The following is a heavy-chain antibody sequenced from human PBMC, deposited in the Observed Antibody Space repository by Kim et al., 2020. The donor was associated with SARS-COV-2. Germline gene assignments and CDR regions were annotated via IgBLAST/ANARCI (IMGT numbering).Heavy chain of an antibody. Sequence: SETLSLTCAVYGGSFSGYYWSWIRQPPGKGLEWIGEINHSGSTNYNPSLKSRVTISVDTSKNQFSLKLSSVTAADTAVYYCARERGYSSSWYGGKYYFDYWGQGTLVTVSS. V-gene: IGHV4-34*01. J-gene: IGHJ4*02. D-gene: IGHD6-13*01. CDR2: INHSGST. CDR3: ARERGYSSSWYGGKYYFDY. CDR1: GGSFSGYY.